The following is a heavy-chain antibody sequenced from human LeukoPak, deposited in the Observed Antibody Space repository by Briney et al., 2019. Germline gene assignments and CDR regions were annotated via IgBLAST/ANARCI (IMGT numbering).Heavy chain of an antibody. CDR3: TYSYGYWYYFDY. CDR1: GGTFSSYA. D-gene: IGHD5-18*01. J-gene: IGHJ4*02. Sequence: SVKVSCKASGGTFSSYAISWVRQAPGQGLEWMGRIIPIFGTANYAQKFQGRVTITTDESTSTAYMELSSLRSEDTAVYYCTYSYGYWYYFDYWGQGTLVTVSS. CDR2: IIPIFGTA. V-gene: IGHV1-69*05.